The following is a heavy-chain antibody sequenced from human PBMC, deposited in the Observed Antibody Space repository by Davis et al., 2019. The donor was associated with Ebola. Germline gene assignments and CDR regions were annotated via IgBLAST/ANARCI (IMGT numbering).Heavy chain of an antibody. CDR3: VRDYIFAFDL. CDR2: ITTGSNAI. Sequence: GESLKISCAASGFTFSDFSMNWVRQAPGEALEWISYITTGSNAIHYADSVKGRFTVSRDNVKNSLFLQMNSLRDEDSAVYYCVRDYIFAFDLWGQGAKVTVSS. V-gene: IGHV3-48*02. CDR1: GFTFSDFS. J-gene: IGHJ5*02.